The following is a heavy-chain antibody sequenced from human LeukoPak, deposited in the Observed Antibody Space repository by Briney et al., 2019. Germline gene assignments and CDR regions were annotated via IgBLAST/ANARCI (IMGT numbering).Heavy chain of an antibody. D-gene: IGHD3-9*01. CDR1: GGSISGGY. CDR3: ARRLNDILTGFMAFDI. Sequence: SETLSLTCTVSGGSISGGYWSWIRQPPGKGLEWIGYIYNSGSTNYNPSLKSRIAISVDTSKNQFSLKLSSMTAADTAVYYCARRLNDILTGFMAFDIWGQGTMVTVSS. CDR2: IYNSGST. V-gene: IGHV4-59*08. J-gene: IGHJ3*02.